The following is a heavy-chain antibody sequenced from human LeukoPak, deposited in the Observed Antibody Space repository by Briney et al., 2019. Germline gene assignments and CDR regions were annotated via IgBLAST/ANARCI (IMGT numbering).Heavy chain of an antibody. V-gene: IGHV1-46*01. CDR2: INPSGGST. J-gene: IGHJ4*02. CDR1: GYTFTSYY. Sequence: ASVKVSCKASGYTFTSYYMHWVRQAPGQGLEWMGIINPSGGSTSYAQKFQRRVTMTRDTSTSTVYMELSSLRSEDTTVYYCARVPPYYDILTGYLPQGPLDYWGQGTLVTVSS. CDR3: ARVPPYYDILTGYLPQGPLDY. D-gene: IGHD3-9*01.